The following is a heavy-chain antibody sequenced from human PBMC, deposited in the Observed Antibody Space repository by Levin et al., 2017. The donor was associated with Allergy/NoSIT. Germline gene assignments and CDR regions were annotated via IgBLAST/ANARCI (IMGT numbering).Heavy chain of an antibody. D-gene: IGHD1-1*01. V-gene: IGHV3-33*01. CDR3: ARDGNWNDKSMVYFDY. Sequence: GGSLRLSCAASGFILSTYGMHWVRQAPGKGLEWVAVLTYDGTNKNYADSVRGRFTLSRDSSKNTLYLQMNSLRAEDTAVYYCARDGNWNDKSMVYFDYWGQGTLVTVSS. CDR1: GFILSTYG. CDR2: LTYDGTNK. J-gene: IGHJ4*02.